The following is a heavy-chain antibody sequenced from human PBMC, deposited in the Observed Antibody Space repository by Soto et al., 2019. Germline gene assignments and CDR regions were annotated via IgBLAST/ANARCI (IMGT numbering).Heavy chain of an antibody. J-gene: IGHJ4*02. Sequence: SETLSLTCTVSGGSVSSGSYYWSWIRQPPGKGLEWIGYIYYSGSTNYNPSLKSRVTISVDTSKNQFSLKLSSVTAADTAVYYCARDSYQLPLDYWGQGTLVTVSS. CDR3: ARDSYQLPLDY. CDR1: GGSVSSGSYY. CDR2: IYYSGST. V-gene: IGHV4-61*01. D-gene: IGHD2-2*01.